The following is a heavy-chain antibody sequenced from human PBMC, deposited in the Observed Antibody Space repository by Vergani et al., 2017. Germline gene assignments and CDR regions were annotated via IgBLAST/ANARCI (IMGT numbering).Heavy chain of an antibody. CDR3: ARAPGYSYGLYDFDY. CDR1: GFTFSSYW. CDR2: IKQDGSEK. Sequence: EVQLVESGGGLVQPGGSLRLSCAASGFTFSSYWMSWVRQAPGKGLEWVANIKQDGSEKNYVDSVKGRFTISRDNAKNSLYLQMNSLRAEDTAVYYCARAPGYSYGLYDFDYWGQGTLVTVSS. D-gene: IGHD5-18*01. V-gene: IGHV3-7*03. J-gene: IGHJ4*02.